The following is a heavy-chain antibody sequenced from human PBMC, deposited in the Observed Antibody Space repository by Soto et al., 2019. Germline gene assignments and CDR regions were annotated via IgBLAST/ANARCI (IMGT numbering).Heavy chain of an antibody. CDR2: MSSISNFI. J-gene: IGHJ4*02. Sequence: GGSLRLSCAATEIGFSSYTMHWVRQAPGKGLEWVSSMSSISNFIYYADSVKGRFTISRDNDKSSLYLQMDSLRVEDTAVYYCAREGARSSGCFEYWGQGTLVTVSS. CDR1: EIGFSSYT. V-gene: IGHV3-21*06. D-gene: IGHD6-19*01. CDR3: AREGARSSGCFEY.